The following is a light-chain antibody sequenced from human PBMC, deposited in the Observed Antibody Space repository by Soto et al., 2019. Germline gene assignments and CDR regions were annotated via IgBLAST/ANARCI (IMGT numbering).Light chain of an antibody. CDR3: QQAKSLPPT. J-gene: IGKJ4*01. V-gene: IGKV1-12*01. Sequence: DTQMTQPPSSVSASVGDTVTISCRASQDISPYLAWYQQMPGEAPRLLIYAASSLHRGVPSRFSGSESETEFTLTISDLQPEDFATYYCQQAKSLPPTFGGGTKVEI. CDR2: AAS. CDR1: QDISPY.